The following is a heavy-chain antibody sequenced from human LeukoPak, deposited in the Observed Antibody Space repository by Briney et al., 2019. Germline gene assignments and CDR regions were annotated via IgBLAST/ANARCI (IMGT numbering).Heavy chain of an antibody. J-gene: IGHJ4*02. CDR1: GFTFSSYG. Sequence: GGSLRLSCAASGFTFSSYGMYWVRQAPGKGLEWVAVISYDGSNKYYPDSVKGRFTISRDNSKNTLYLQMNSLRAEDTAVYYCAKGAGGNTTNYFDFWGQGTLVTVSS. CDR3: AKGAGGNTTNYFDF. D-gene: IGHD1-7*01. CDR2: ISYDGSNK. V-gene: IGHV3-30*18.